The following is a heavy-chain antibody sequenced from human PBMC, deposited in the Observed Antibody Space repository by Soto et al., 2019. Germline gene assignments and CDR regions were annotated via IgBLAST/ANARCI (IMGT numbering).Heavy chain of an antibody. Sequence: PSQTLSLTCPISGDSVSSNSAAWNWISQSPSRGLEWLGRTYYRSKWYNDYAVSVKSRITINPDTSKNQFSLQLNSVTPEDTAVYYCARDTIIAAEGADGMDVWGQGTTVTVSS. CDR1: GDSVSSNSAA. CDR3: ARDTIIAAEGADGMDV. J-gene: IGHJ6*02. V-gene: IGHV6-1*01. D-gene: IGHD6-13*01. CDR2: TYYRSKWYN.